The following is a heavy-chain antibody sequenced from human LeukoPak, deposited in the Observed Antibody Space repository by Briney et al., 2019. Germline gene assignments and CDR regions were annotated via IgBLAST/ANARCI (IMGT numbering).Heavy chain of an antibody. Sequence: SETLSLTCTVSGGSISSYYWSGIRQPAGKGLEWIGRIYTSGSTNYNPSLKSRVTMSVDTSKNQFSLKLSSVTAADTAVYYCARATYYYDSSGYYYFDYWGQGTLVTVSS. CDR3: ARATYYYDSSGYYYFDY. CDR1: GGSISSYY. J-gene: IGHJ4*02. D-gene: IGHD3-22*01. V-gene: IGHV4-4*07. CDR2: IYTSGST.